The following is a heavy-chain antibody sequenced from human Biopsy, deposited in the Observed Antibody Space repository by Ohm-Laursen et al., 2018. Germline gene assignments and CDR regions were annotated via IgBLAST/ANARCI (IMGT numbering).Heavy chain of an antibody. CDR1: DDSIRNFY. V-gene: IGHV4-59*08. J-gene: IGHJ3*01. D-gene: IGHD3-3*01. CDR2: ASYSGYT. Sequence: GTLSLTCTVSDDSIRNFYWNWIRQPPGQGLEWIGHASYSGYTNYNPPLKSRVTISVDTSKNHFSLNLRSVTVADTAVYSCARLGNFWNAEDGLDLWGLGTMVTVSS. CDR3: ARLGNFWNAEDGLDL.